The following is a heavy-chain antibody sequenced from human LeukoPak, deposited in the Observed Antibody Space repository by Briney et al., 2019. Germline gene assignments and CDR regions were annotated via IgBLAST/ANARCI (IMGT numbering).Heavy chain of an antibody. Sequence: GGSLRLSCAASGFTFSDYYMSWIRQAPGKGLEWVSYISSSSSYTNYADFVKGRFTISRDNAKNSLYLQMNSLRAEDTAVYYCARDGEEGFDYWGQGTLVTVSS. CDR3: ARDGEEGFDY. CDR2: ISSSSSYT. J-gene: IGHJ4*02. CDR1: GFTFSDYY. V-gene: IGHV3-11*05. D-gene: IGHD3-10*01.